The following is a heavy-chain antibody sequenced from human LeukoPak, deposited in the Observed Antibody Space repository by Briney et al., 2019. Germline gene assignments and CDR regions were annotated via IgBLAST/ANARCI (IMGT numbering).Heavy chain of an antibody. J-gene: IGHJ4*02. D-gene: IGHD3-10*01. CDR3: ASMVRGVIIWDY. CDR1: GGTFSSYA. V-gene: IGHV1-69*04. Sequence: ASVKVSCKASGGTFSSYAISWVRQAPGQGLAWMGRIIPILGIANYAQKFQGRVTITADKSTSTAYMELSSLRSEDTAVYYCASMVRGVIIWDYWGQGTLVTVSS. CDR2: IIPILGIA.